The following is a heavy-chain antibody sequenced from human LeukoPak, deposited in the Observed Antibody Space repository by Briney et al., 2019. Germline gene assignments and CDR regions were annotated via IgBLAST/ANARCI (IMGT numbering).Heavy chain of an antibody. CDR3: AKGSGSGWYGWFAP. J-gene: IGHJ5*02. V-gene: IGHV3-23*01. Sequence: GRSLRLSCAASGFTFSSYAMTWVRQAPGKGLEWVSSIHASGGSTYYADSVKGRFTVSRDNSKNTFYLQMNTLRADDTAVYYCAKGSGSGWYGWFAPWGQGTLVTVSS. CDR2: IHASGGST. CDR1: GFTFSSYA. D-gene: IGHD6-19*01.